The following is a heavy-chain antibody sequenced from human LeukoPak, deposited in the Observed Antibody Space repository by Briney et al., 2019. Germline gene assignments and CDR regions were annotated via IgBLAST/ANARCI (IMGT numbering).Heavy chain of an antibody. CDR1: GFTVSSNY. Sequence: PAGGSLRLSCAASGFTVSSNYMSWVRQAPGKGLEWVANIKEDGSEEYYVDSVTGRFTISRDNAKNSLYLQMNSLRAEDTAVYYCAREGMIFGVFHYMDVWGKGTTVSVSS. J-gene: IGHJ6*03. CDR3: AREGMIFGVFHYMDV. V-gene: IGHV3-7*01. CDR2: IKEDGSEE. D-gene: IGHD3-3*01.